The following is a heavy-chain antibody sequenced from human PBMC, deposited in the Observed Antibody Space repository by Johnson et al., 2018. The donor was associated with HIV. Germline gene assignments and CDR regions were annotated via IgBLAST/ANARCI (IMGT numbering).Heavy chain of an antibody. Sequence: DVQVVESGLGLEQPGGSLRLSCAASGLTFSSSWMHWVCQAPEKGLEWVADIKCDGSEKYYADSVKGRFTISRDNAKNTLYLQMNSLRAEDTAVYYCAKGDILTGYSFDIWGQGTMVTVSS. CDR1: GLTFSSSW. D-gene: IGHD3-9*01. CDR2: IKCDGSEK. J-gene: IGHJ3*02. V-gene: IGHV3-52*01. CDR3: AKGDILTGYSFDI.